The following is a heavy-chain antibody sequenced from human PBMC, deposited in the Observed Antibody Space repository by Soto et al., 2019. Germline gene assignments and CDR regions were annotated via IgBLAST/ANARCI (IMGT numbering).Heavy chain of an antibody. CDR3: ARGYYYDSSGHYYFDY. Sequence: SVKVSCKASGGTFSSYAISWVRQAPGQGLEWMGGIIPIFGTANYAQKFQGRVTFTADTSTSTAYMELSSLRSEHTAVYYRARGYYYDSSGHYYFDYWGRVTLVTVSS. CDR1: GGTFSSYA. CDR2: IIPIFGTA. V-gene: IGHV1-69*06. D-gene: IGHD3-22*01. J-gene: IGHJ4*02.